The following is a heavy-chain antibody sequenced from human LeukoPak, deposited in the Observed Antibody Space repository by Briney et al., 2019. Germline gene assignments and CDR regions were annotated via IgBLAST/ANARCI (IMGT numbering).Heavy chain of an antibody. CDR2: ISPSGTT. Sequence: SETLSLTCTVSGGSISNYFWSWIRQPPGKGPEWIGNISPSGTTNYNPSLKSRVTISVGTSKNHFSLELSSVTAADTAVYYCATDYGGNSDWYFDLWGRGTLVTVSS. D-gene: IGHD4-23*01. V-gene: IGHV4-4*09. J-gene: IGHJ2*01. CDR1: GGSISNYF. CDR3: ATDYGGNSDWYFDL.